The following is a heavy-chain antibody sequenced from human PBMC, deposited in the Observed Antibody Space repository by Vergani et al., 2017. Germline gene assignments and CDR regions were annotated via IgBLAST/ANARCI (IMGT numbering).Heavy chain of an antibody. Sequence: QVQLVESGGGVVQPGRSLRLSCAASGFTFSSYGMYWVRQAPGKGLEWVAIIWYDGSNKYYADSVKGRFSISRDNSKNTLYLQMNSLKAEDTAVYYCARVRGSISSGYHFDYWGQGTLVTVSS. J-gene: IGHJ4*02. CDR1: GFTFSSYG. D-gene: IGHD6-6*01. CDR3: ARVRGSISSGYHFDY. V-gene: IGHV3-33*01. CDR2: IWYDGSNK.